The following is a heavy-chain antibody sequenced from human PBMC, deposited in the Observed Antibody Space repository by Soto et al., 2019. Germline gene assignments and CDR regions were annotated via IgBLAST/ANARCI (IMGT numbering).Heavy chain of an antibody. D-gene: IGHD6-25*01. Sequence: QVQLVQSGAEVKKLGASLKVSCKASGYTFTSYAISRVRQAHGQGLERIGWISAYNGNTNYAQKLQGRVTMTTDTTAATAYRVRSSLTSDEPAGFYCSRSGAPAAYWRQGTLVTGSS. CDR1: GYTFTSYA. CDR3: SRSGAPAAY. CDR2: ISAYNGNT. V-gene: IGHV1-18*01. J-gene: IGHJ4*02.